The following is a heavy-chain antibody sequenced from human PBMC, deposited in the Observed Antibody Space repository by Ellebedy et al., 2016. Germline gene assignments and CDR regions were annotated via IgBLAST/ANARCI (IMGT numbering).Heavy chain of an antibody. CDR2: IYYSGST. CDR1: GGSISSYY. Sequence: GSLRLSXTVSGGSISSYYWSWIRQPPGKGLEWIGYIYYSGSTNYNPSLKSRVTISVDTSKNQFSLKLSSVTAADTAVYYCARSRYWGQGTLVTVSS. V-gene: IGHV4-59*12. CDR3: ARSRY. J-gene: IGHJ4*02. D-gene: IGHD2-2*01.